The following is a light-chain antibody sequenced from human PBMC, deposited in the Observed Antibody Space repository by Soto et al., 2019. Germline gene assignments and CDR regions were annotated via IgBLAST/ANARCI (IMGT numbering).Light chain of an antibody. CDR1: STDVGGYNF. J-gene: IGLJ1*01. CDR3: SSYTSTGTPV. Sequence: QSALTQPASVSGSLGQSITISCTGTSTDVGGYNFVSWYQQHPDKAPKLLIYEVTNRPSGVSNRFSGSKSGNTASLTISGLQAEDEADYYCSSYTSTGTPVFGTGTKVTVL. CDR2: EVT. V-gene: IGLV2-14*01.